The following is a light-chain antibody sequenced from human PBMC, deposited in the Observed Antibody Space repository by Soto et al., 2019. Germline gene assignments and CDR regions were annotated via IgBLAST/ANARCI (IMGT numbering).Light chain of an antibody. CDR3: SSFTGTSTRYV. CDR2: DVS. V-gene: IGLV2-14*01. CDR1: SSDVGGYNY. Sequence: QSLLTKPSSGSTSPGRWSTISYTGTSSDVGGYNYVSWYQQHPGKAPKLIIYDVSNRPSWVSNRFSGSKSGNTASRTTSGLQTEDEADYYCSSFTGTSTRYVFGTGTKVTVL. J-gene: IGLJ1*01.